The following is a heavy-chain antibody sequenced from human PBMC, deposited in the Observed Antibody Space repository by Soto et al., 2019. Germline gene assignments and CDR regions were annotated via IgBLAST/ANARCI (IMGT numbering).Heavy chain of an antibody. V-gene: IGHV3-9*01. CDR2: IRWNSGSI. Sequence: EVQLLESGGGLVQPGRSLSLSCAASGFTLDEYARHWVRNAPGTDLEWVSGIRWNSGSIGYADSVKGRFTISRDNAKNSLYMQMNRLRAEDTALYYCAKDISLTTVNTYVEYYFDYWVQGALVTVSS. CDR3: AKDISLTTVNTYVEYYFDY. D-gene: IGHD4-17*01. J-gene: IGHJ4*02. CDR1: GFTLDEYA.